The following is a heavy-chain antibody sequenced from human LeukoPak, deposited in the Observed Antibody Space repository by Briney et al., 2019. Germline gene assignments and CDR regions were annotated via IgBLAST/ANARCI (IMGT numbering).Heavy chain of an antibody. V-gene: IGHV3-48*02. J-gene: IGHJ4*02. CDR3: ARPTYCGGDCSNRFDY. CDR1: GFTFSIYS. CDR2: ISSSSTTI. Sequence: GGSLRLSCTASGFTFSIYSMNWVRQAPGKGLEWVSHISSSSTTIYYADSVKGRFAISRDNAKNSLYLQMNSLRDEDTAVYYCARPTYCGGDCSNRFDYWGQGTLVTVSS. D-gene: IGHD2-21*02.